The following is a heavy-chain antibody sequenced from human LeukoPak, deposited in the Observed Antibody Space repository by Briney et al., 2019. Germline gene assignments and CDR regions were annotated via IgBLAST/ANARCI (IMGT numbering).Heavy chain of an antibody. CDR1: GGSISSYY. J-gene: IGHJ3*02. D-gene: IGHD6-13*01. CDR3: ARVQQPNDAFDI. V-gene: IGHV4-59*01. CDR2: IYYSGST. Sequence: SETLSLTCTVSGGSISSYYWSWIRQPPGKGLEWIGYIYYSGSTNYSPSLKSRVTISVDTSKNQFSLKLSSVTAADTAVYYCARVQQPNDAFDIWGQGTMVTVSS.